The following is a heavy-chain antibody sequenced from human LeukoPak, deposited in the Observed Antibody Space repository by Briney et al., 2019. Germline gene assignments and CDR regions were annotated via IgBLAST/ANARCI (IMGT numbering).Heavy chain of an antibody. Sequence: GGSLRLSCAASGFTFSSYSMNWVRQAPGKGLEWVSSISSSSSYIYYADSVKGRFTISRDNAKNSLYLQMNSLRAEDTAVYYCARDRRPRRLNYYGSGSHARSFGYWGQGTLVTVSS. D-gene: IGHD3-10*01. J-gene: IGHJ4*02. CDR3: ARDRRPRRLNYYGSGSHARSFGY. CDR1: GFTFSSYS. CDR2: ISSSSSYI. V-gene: IGHV3-21*01.